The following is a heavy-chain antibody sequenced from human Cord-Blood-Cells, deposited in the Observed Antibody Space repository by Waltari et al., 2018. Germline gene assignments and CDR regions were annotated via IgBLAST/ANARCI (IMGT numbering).Heavy chain of an antibody. CDR1: GFTFSSYR. V-gene: IGHV3-21*01. CDR3: ARDRGGDGYNYYFDY. CDR2: ISSSSSYI. Sequence: EVQLVESGGGLVKPGGSLRLSCAASGFTFSSYRMNWVRQAPGKGLEWVSSISSSSSYIYYADSVKGRFTISRDNAKNSLYLQMNSLRAEDTAVYYCARDRGGDGYNYYFDYWGQGTLVTVSS. D-gene: IGHD5-12*01. J-gene: IGHJ4*02.